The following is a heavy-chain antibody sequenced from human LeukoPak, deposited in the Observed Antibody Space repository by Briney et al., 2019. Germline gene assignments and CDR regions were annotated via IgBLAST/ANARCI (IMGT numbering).Heavy chain of an antibody. J-gene: IGHJ4*02. CDR1: GFTFSSYA. Sequence: GGSLRLSCAASGFTFSSYAMSWVRQPPGRGLEWVASIKQDGSQKYYVDSVKGRFTISRDNAKNSLYLQMNSLRAEDTAVYYCARLFRDVTTFDYWGQGTLVTVSS. CDR2: IKQDGSQK. D-gene: IGHD1-1*01. CDR3: ARLFRDVTTFDY. V-gene: IGHV3-7*01.